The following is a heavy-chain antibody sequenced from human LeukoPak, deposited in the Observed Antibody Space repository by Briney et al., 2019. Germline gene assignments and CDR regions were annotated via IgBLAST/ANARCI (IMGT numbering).Heavy chain of an antibody. CDR1: GYSISSGYY. CDR3: ARAKYQLPIYYYYYMDV. J-gene: IGHJ6*03. CDR2: INHSGST. D-gene: IGHD2-2*01. V-gene: IGHV4-38-2*01. Sequence: SETLSLTCAVSGYSISSGYYWGWIRQPPGKGLEWIGEINHSGSTNYNPSLKSRVTISVDTSKNQFSLKLSSVTAADTAVYYCARAKYQLPIYYYYYMDVWGKGTTVTVSS.